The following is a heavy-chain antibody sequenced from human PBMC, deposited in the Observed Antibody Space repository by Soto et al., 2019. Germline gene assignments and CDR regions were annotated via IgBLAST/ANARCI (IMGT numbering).Heavy chain of an antibody. Sequence: EVQLLESGGGLVQPGGSLRLSCAASGFTFSSYAMSWVRQAQGKGLEWVSAISGSGGSTYYADSVKGRFTISRDNSKNTLFLQMNSLRAEDTAVYYCAKKVAGSEPFQHWGQGTLVTVSS. CDR1: GFTFSSYA. D-gene: IGHD6-19*01. J-gene: IGHJ1*01. CDR2: ISGSGGST. V-gene: IGHV3-23*01. CDR3: AKKVAGSEPFQH.